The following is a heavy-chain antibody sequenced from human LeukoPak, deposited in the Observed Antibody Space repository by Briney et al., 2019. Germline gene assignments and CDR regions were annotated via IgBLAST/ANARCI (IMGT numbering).Heavy chain of an antibody. CDR1: GFTFSSYA. J-gene: IGHJ4*02. CDR3: TAIIRTGTLDY. D-gene: IGHD1/OR15-1a*01. Sequence: GGSLRLSCAASGFTFSSYAMSWVRQAPGKGLEWVGRIKSQTGGGTGDYAAPAKGRFTISRHDSKNTLYLQMNSLKAEDTAVYYCTAIIRTGTLDYWGQGTLVTVSP. CDR2: IKSQTGGGTG. V-gene: IGHV3-15*01.